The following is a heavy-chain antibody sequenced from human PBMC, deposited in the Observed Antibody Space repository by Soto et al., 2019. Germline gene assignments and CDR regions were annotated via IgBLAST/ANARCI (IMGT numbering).Heavy chain of an antibody. V-gene: IGHV3-23*01. J-gene: IGHJ6*02. CDR1: GFTFSSYA. Sequence: GGSLRLSCAASGFTFSSYAMSWVRQAPGKGLEWVSAISGSGGSTYYADSVKGRFTISRDNSKNTLYLQMNSLRAEDTAVYFCEKGIREHIVVVNVIRVYYYYGMDVCGQXTTVTVSS. CDR2: ISGSGGST. CDR3: EKGIREHIVVVNVIRVYYYYGMDV. D-gene: IGHD2-21*01.